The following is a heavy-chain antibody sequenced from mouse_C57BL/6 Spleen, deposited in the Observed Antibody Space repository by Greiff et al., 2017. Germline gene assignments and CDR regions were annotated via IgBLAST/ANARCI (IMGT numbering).Heavy chain of an antibody. J-gene: IGHJ4*01. CDR3: ARSITTVVATDAMDY. CDR2: IYIGNGYT. CDR1: GYTFTSYG. Sequence: EVQLQESGAELVRPGSSVKMSCKTSGYTFTSYGINWVKQRPGQGLEWIGYIYIGNGYTEYNEKFKGKGTLTSDTSSSTAYMQLSSLTSEDSAIYFCARSITTVVATDAMDYWGQGTSVTVSS. D-gene: IGHD1-1*01. V-gene: IGHV1-58*01.